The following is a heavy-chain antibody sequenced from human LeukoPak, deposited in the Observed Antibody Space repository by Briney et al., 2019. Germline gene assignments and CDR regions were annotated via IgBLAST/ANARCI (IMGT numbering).Heavy chain of an antibody. CDR2: MNPNSGNT. CDR3: ARAPGFYCTNGVCHGYYYYYMDV. J-gene: IGHJ6*03. Sequence: GASVKVSCKASGYTFTSYDINWVRQATGQGLEWMGRMNPNSGNTGYAQKFQGRVTITRNTSISTAYMELSSLRSEDTAVYYCARAPGFYCTNGVCHGYYYYYMDVWGKGTTVTVSS. D-gene: IGHD2-8*01. CDR1: GYTFTSYD. V-gene: IGHV1-8*03.